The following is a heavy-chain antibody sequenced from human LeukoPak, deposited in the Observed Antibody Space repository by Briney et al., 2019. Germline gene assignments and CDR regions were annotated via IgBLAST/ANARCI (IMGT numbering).Heavy chain of an antibody. CDR3: ARDLYDFWSGYPLDI. V-gene: IGHV4-38-2*02. J-gene: IGHJ3*02. CDR1: GYSISSGYY. D-gene: IGHD3-3*01. CDR2: IYHSGST. Sequence: PSETLSLTCTVSGYSISSGYYWGWIRQPPGKGLEWIGSIYHSGSTYYNPSLKSRVTISVGTSKNQFSLKLSSVTAADTAVYYCARDLYDFWSGYPLDIWGQGTMVTVSS.